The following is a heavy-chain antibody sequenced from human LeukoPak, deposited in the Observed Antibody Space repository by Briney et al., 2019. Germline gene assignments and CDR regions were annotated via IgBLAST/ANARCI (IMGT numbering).Heavy chain of an antibody. V-gene: IGHV3-7*01. CDR2: IKQDGSEK. Sequence: GGSLRLSCAASGFTFITYGMSWVRQAPGKGLEWVANIKQDGSEKNYVDSVKGRFTISRDNAENSLFLQMNSLRVEDTAVYYCAREWQGGIAAAGTRIEGDYWGQGTLVAVSS. D-gene: IGHD6-13*01. CDR3: AREWQGGIAAAGTRIEGDY. CDR1: GFTFITYG. J-gene: IGHJ4*02.